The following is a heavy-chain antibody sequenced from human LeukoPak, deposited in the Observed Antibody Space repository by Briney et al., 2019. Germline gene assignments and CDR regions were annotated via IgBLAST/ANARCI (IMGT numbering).Heavy chain of an antibody. J-gene: IGHJ4*02. Sequence: GGSLRLSCAASGFTFSSSALSWVRQAPGKGLEWVSNISGSGSGGSTYYADSVKGRFTISRDNSKNTLYLQMNSLRAEDTAVYYCARRAGEYSHPYDYWGQGTLVTVSS. D-gene: IGHD2/OR15-2a*01. CDR1: GFTFSSSA. CDR2: ISGSGSGGST. V-gene: IGHV3-23*01. CDR3: ARRAGEYSHPYDY.